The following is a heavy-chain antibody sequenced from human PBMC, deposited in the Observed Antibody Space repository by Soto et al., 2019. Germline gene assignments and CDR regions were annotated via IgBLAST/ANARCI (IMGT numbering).Heavy chain of an antibody. J-gene: IGHJ5*02. V-gene: IGHV3-49*03. D-gene: IGHD6-19*01. CDR2: IRSKAYSGTT. CDR1: GFSFGDSA. CDR3: TRRYSSGWYWFDP. Sequence: GGSLRLSCTASGFSFGDSAMGWFRQAPGKGLEWVGFIRSKAYSGTTEYAASVRGRFTISRDDSKSIAYLQMNSLKTEDTAVYYCTRRYSSGWYWFDPWGQGTLVTVSS.